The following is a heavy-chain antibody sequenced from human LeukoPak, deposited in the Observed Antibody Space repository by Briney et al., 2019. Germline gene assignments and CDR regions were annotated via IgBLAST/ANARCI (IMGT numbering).Heavy chain of an antibody. CDR1: TYSISGGYY. V-gene: IGHV4-38-2*02. CDR2: IYHSGSS. D-gene: IGHD4-23*01. J-gene: IGHJ4*02. CDR3: ARVRVTPYISIDS. Sequence: SETLSLTCTVSTYSISGGYYWGWIRRPPGKGLEWIGSIYHSGSSYYNPSLKSRVTISVDKSKNQFSLKLNSVTAADTAVYYCARVRVTPYISIDSWGQGTLVTVSS.